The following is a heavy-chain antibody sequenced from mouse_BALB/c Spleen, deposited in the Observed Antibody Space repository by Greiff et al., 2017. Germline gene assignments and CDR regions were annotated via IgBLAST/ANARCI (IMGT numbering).Heavy chain of an antibody. CDR1: GFTFSSFG. Sequence: EVQVVESGGGLVQPGGSRKLSCAVSGFTFSSFGMHWVRQAPEKGLEWVAYISSGSSTIYYADTVKGRFTISRDNPKNTLFLQMTSLRSEDTAMYYCARRHYRYDGSYYYAMDYWGQGTSVTVSS. J-gene: IGHJ4*01. CDR2: ISSGSSTI. CDR3: ARRHYRYDGSYYYAMDY. D-gene: IGHD2-14*01. V-gene: IGHV5-17*02.